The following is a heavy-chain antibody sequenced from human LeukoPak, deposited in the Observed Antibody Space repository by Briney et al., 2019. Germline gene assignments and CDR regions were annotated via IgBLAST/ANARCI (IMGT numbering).Heavy chain of an antibody. CDR3: AKDLGGFGELSSFYYYYYMDV. CDR2: IRYDGSNK. V-gene: IGHV3-30*02. J-gene: IGHJ6*03. D-gene: IGHD3-10*01. Sequence: GGSLRLSCAASGFIFSNYAMHWVRQAPGKGLEWVAFIRYDGSNKYYADSVKGRFTISRDNSKNTLYLQMNSLRAEDTAVYYCAKDLGGFGELSSFYYYYYMDVWGKGTTVTISS. CDR1: GFIFSNYA.